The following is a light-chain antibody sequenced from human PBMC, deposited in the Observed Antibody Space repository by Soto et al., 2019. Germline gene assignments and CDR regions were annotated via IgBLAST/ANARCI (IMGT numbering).Light chain of an antibody. CDR3: QQYGSSHTRT. CDR2: GAS. J-gene: IGKJ1*01. CDR1: QSVSNDF. Sequence: EILMTQSPATLSGSPGERATLSWRASQSVSNDFLAWYQQKPGQAPRLLIYGASTRATDVPDSFSGSGSGADFTLPISRLETEDFAVYYCQQYGSSHTRTFGHGTQVDIK. V-gene: IGKV3-20*01.